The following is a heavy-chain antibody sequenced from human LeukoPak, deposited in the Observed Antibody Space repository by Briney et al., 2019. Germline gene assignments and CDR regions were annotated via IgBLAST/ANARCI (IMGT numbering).Heavy chain of an antibody. Sequence: GGSLRLSCAASGFTFSDYYMSWIRQAPGKGLEWVSYISSSGSTIYYADSVKGRFTISRDNAKNSLYLQMNSLRAEDTAVYYCARFIRHYYGSGSYPTKYFDYWGQGTLVTVSS. CDR2: ISSSGSTI. CDR1: GFTFSDYY. D-gene: IGHD3-10*01. CDR3: ARFIRHYYGSGSYPTKYFDY. V-gene: IGHV3-11*04. J-gene: IGHJ4*02.